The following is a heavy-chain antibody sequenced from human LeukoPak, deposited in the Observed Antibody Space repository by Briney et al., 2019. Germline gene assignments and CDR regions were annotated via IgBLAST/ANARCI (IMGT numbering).Heavy chain of an antibody. D-gene: IGHD3-10*01. J-gene: IGHJ4*02. CDR2: ISSSSSYI. V-gene: IGHV3-21*01. CDR1: GFTFSDYG. CDR3: ARSSIPMIRGVSAVNY. Sequence: PGGSLRLSCAASGFTFSDYGMNWVRQAPGKGLEWVSSISSSSSYIYYADSVKGRFTIPRDNAKNSLYLQMNSLRAEDTAVYYCARSSIPMIRGVSAVNYWGQGTLVTVSS.